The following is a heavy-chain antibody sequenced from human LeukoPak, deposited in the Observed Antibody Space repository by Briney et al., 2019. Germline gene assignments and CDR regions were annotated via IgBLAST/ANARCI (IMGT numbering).Heavy chain of an antibody. CDR2: IKEDGSDK. J-gene: IGHJ4*02. V-gene: IGHV3-7*01. CDR3: ARDTYRFDDY. Sequence: PGGSLRLSCAASGFTFSNNWMSWVRQAPGKGLEWVAAIKEDGSDKYYVDSVKGRFTISRDNAKSSLFLQMNSLRAEDTAVYYCARDTYRFDDYWGQGTLVSVSS. CDR1: GFTFSNNW.